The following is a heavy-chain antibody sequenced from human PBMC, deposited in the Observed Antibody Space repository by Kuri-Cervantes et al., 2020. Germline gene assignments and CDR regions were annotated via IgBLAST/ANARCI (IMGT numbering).Heavy chain of an antibody. CDR3: AREGYCTGGVCSEDAFDI. D-gene: IGHD2-8*02. CDR2: INAGNGET. V-gene: IGHV1-3*01. Sequence: ASVKVSCKASGYTFSDYAIHWVRQAPGQRLEWMAWINAGNGETKSSQKFQGRVTITTDTSASTAYMELSSLRSEDTAMYYCAREGYCTGGVCSEDAFDIWGQGTMVTVSS. CDR1: GYTFSDYA. J-gene: IGHJ3*02.